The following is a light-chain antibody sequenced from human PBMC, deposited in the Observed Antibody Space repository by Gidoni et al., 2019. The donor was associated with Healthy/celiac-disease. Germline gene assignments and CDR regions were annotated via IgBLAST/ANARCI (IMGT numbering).Light chain of an antibody. CDR1: QSVSSY. V-gene: IGKV3-11*01. CDR2: DAS. Sequence: EIVFAPSPATLSLSPGERATLSCRASQSVSSYLAWYQQKPGQAPRLLIYDASNRATGIPARFSGSGSGTDFTLTISSLEPEDFAVYYCQQRSNWLTWTFGQGTKVDIK. CDR3: QQRSNWLTWT. J-gene: IGKJ1*01.